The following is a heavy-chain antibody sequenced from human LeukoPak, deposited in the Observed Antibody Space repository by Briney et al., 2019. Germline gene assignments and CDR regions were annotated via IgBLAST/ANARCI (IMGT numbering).Heavy chain of an antibody. CDR3: AKSVYGSGNY. CDR2: ISGGTT. D-gene: IGHD3-10*01. Sequence: GESLKISCAASGFTISSYGISWVRQAPGKGLEWVSSISGGTTYYADSAKGRFTISSDNSKNIVTLQMNSLRAEDTAVYYCAKSVYGSGNYWGQGTLVTVSS. J-gene: IGHJ4*02. CDR1: GFTISSYG. V-gene: IGHV3-23*01.